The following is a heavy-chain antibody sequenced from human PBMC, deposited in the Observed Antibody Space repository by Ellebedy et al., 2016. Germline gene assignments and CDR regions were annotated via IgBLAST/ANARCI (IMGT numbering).Heavy chain of an antibody. D-gene: IGHD2-15*01. V-gene: IGHV3-7*03. Sequence: GESLKISCAASGFTFSSHWMNWVRQAPGKGLEWVANIRQDGGDKSCVDSVRGRFIISRDNARNSLYLQMTSLRAEDTAVYYCVREAQLSIAVDGAFDIWGQGTMVTVSS. CDR2: IRQDGGDK. CDR3: VREAQLSIAVDGAFDI. J-gene: IGHJ3*02. CDR1: GFTFSSHW.